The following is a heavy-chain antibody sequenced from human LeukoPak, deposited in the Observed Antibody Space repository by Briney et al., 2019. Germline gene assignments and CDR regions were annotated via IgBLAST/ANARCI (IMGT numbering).Heavy chain of an antibody. CDR3: AREPYCYGMDV. J-gene: IGHJ6*02. Sequence: GGSLRLSCAASGFTFSSYEMNWVRQAPGKGLEWVSYISSSGSTIYYADSVKGRFTISRDNAKNSLYLQMNSLRAEDTAVYYCAREPYCYGMDVWGQGTTVTVSS. CDR2: ISSSGSTI. CDR1: GFTFSSYE. V-gene: IGHV3-48*03.